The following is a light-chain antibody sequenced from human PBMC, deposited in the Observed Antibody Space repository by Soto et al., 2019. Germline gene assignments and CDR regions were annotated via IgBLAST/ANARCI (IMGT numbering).Light chain of an antibody. CDR3: QQYGSSPLYT. Sequence: EIVLTQSPGTLSLSPGERATLSCRASQSVSSSYLAWYQQKPGQPPRLLIYGASSRATGIPDRFSGSGSGTDFTLTISRLEPEDFGVYYCQQYGSSPLYTFGQGTKLESK. CDR1: QSVSSSY. V-gene: IGKV3-20*01. J-gene: IGKJ2*01. CDR2: GAS.